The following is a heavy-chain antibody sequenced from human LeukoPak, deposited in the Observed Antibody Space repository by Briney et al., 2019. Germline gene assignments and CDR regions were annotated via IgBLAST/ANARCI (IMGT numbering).Heavy chain of an antibody. CDR3: ARGQRGGSGYDWCLDS. CDR2: ISGSGGSI. J-gene: IGHJ4*02. CDR1: GFSFSDYY. D-gene: IGHD5-12*01. Sequence: GGSLRLSCAASGFSFSDYYMSWVRQAPGKGLEWVSYISGSGGSIYYADSVKGRFTISRDNAKNSLYLQINSLRAEDTAVYYCARGQRGGSGYDWCLDSWGQGTLVTVSS. V-gene: IGHV3-11*01.